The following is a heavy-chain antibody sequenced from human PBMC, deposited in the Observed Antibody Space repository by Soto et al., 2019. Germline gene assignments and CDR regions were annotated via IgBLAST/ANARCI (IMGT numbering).Heavy chain of an antibody. CDR1: GFSFGSYA. CDR2: ISGSDGKT. CDR3: ARWSYPDY. J-gene: IGHJ1*01. D-gene: IGHD3-10*01. V-gene: IGHV3-23*01. Sequence: GGSLRLSCAASGFSFGSYALSWVRQAPGKGLEWVSTISGSDGKTFYADSVKGRFSISRDTSQSTLYLQMNSLRADDTAMYYCARWSYPDYWGQGTRVTVSS.